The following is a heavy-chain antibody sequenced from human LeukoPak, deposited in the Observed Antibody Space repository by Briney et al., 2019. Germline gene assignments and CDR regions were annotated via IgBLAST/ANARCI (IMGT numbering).Heavy chain of an antibody. CDR3: ARSSEGRYYYDSSGFSYYYYYMDV. J-gene: IGHJ6*03. CDR2: IYYSGST. D-gene: IGHD3-22*01. Sequence: TLSLTCTVSGGSFSSGSYYWGWLRQPPGKGLEWIGSIYYSGSTYYNPSLKSRFTISVYTSKNQFSLKLSSVTAADTAVYYCARSSEGRYYYDSSGFSYYYYYMDVWGKGTTVTISS. CDR1: GGSFSSGSYY. V-gene: IGHV4-39*07.